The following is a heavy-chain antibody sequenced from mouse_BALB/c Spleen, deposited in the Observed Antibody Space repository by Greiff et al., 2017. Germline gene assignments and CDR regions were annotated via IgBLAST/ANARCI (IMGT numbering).Heavy chain of an antibody. J-gene: IGHJ1*01. CDR3: TREVEGYFDV. V-gene: IGHV5-6-4*01. CDR1: GFTFSSYT. Sequence: EVQGVESGGGLVKPGGSLKLSCAASGFTFSSYTMSWVRQTPEKRLEWVATISSGGSYTYYPDSVKGRFTISRDNAKNTLYLQMSSLKSEDTAMYYCTREVEGYFDVWGAGTTVTVSS. D-gene: IGHD1-1*01. CDR2: ISSGGSYT.